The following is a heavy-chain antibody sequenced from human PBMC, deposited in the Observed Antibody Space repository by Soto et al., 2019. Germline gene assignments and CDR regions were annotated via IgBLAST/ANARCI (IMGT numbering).Heavy chain of an antibody. J-gene: IGHJ3*02. CDR3: ARVFQSIAARSRAFDI. D-gene: IGHD6-6*01. Sequence: SETLSLTCTVSGGSISSYYRSWIRQPPGKGLEWIGYIYYSGSTNYNPSLKSRVTISVDTSKNQFSLKLSSVTAADTAVYYCARVFQSIAARSRAFDIWGQGTMVTVSS. CDR2: IYYSGST. V-gene: IGHV4-59*01. CDR1: GGSISSYY.